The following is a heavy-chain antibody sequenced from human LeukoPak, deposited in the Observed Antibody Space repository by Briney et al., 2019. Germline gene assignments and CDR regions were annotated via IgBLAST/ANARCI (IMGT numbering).Heavy chain of an antibody. CDR1: GFTFSSYG. CDR2: ISYDGSNK. J-gene: IGHJ4*02. V-gene: IGHV3-30*03. CDR3: TRVGYIDEGIDY. Sequence: EGSLRLSCAASGFTFSSYGMHWVRQAPGKGLEWVAVISYDGSNKYYADSMKGRFTISRDNSKNTLYLQMNSLRAEDTAIYYCTRVGYIDEGIDYWGQGTLVTVSS. D-gene: IGHD5-24*01.